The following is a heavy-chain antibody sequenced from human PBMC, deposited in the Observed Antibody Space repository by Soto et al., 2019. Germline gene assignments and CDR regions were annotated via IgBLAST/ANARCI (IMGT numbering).Heavy chain of an antibody. J-gene: IGHJ5*02. CDR1: GLTFSSYW. CDR2: INSDGSST. D-gene: IGHD4-17*01. Sequence: EVQLVESGGGLVQPGGSLRLSCAASGLTFSSYWMHWVRQAPGKGLVWVSRINSDGSSTSDADFVKGRFTISRDNFKNTLYLQMNSLRAEDTAVYYCARGPFGDYDTSWFDPWGQGTLVTVSS. CDR3: ARGPFGDYDTSWFDP. V-gene: IGHV3-74*01.